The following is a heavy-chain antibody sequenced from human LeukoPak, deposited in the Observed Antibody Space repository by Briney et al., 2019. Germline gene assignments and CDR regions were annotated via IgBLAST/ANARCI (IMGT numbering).Heavy chain of an antibody. D-gene: IGHD2-15*01. CDR3: AREVVAATGDWFGP. J-gene: IGHJ5*02. CDR1: GYTFTGYY. V-gene: IGHV1-2*02. Sequence: GASVKVSCKASGYTFTGYYMHWVRQAPGQGLEWMGWINPNSGGTNYAQKFQGRVTMTRDTSISTAYMELSRLRSDDTAVYYCAREVVAATGDWFGPWGQGTLVTVSS. CDR2: INPNSGGT.